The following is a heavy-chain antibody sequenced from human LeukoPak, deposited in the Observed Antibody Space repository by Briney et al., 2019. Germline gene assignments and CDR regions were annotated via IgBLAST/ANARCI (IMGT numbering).Heavy chain of an antibody. CDR1: GGPLSSWY. D-gene: IGHD2-15*01. V-gene: IGHV4-34*01. CDR2: INHSGST. CDR3: ARIVVVVAATLSHYFDY. J-gene: IGHJ4*02. Sequence: SETLSLTCIVSGGPLSSWYRSWIRQPPGKGLEWIGEINHSGSTNYNPSLKSRVTISVDTSKNQFSLKLSSVTAADTAVYYCARIVVVVAATLSHYFDYWGQGTLVTVSS.